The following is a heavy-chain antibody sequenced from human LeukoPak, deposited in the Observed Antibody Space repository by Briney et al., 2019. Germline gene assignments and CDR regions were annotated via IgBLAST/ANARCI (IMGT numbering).Heavy chain of an antibody. CDR2: INPNSGGT. CDR1: GYTLTGYY. D-gene: IGHD3-10*01. V-gene: IGHV1-2*02. Sequence: ASVKVSCKASGYTLTGYYMHWVRQAPGQGLEWVGWINPNSGGTNYAQKFRGRVTMTRDTSISTAYMELSRLRSDDTAVCYCARATMVRGVTWGQGTLVTVSS. CDR3: ARATMVRGVT. J-gene: IGHJ4*02.